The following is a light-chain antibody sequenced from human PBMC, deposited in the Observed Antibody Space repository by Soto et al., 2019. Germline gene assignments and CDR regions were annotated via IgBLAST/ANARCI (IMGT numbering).Light chain of an antibody. CDR3: QQYNNWPRT. CDR2: DAS. CDR1: QSFSSN. Sequence: EIVMTQSPATLSVSPGERATLSCRPSQSFSSNLAWYQQRPGHAPRLLIFDASTRATGIPARVSGSGSGTEFTLTIGSLQSEDFAVYYCQQYNNWPRTFGQGTRWIS. V-gene: IGKV3-15*01. J-gene: IGKJ1*01.